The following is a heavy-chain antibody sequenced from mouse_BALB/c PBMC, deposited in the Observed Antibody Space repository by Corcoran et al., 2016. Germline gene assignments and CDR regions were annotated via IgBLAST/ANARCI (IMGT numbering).Heavy chain of an antibody. CDR2: INPYNDGT. D-gene: IGHD2-1*01. CDR1: GYTFTSYV. CDR3: ARGGNYLYYYAMDY. J-gene: IGHJ4*01. Sequence: EVQLQQSGPELVKPGASVKMSCKASGYTFTSYVMHWVKQKPGQGLEWIGYINPYNDGTKYNETFKGKATLTSDKSSSTAYMELSSLTSEDSAVYYCARGGNYLYYYAMDYWGQGTSVTFSS. V-gene: IGHV1S136*01.